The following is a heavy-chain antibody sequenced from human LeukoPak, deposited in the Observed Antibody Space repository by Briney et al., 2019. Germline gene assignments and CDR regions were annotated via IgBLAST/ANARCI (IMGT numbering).Heavy chain of an antibody. D-gene: IGHD2-8*01. CDR1: GFTFSSYA. CDR2: ISGSGGST. Sequence: GGSLRLSCAASGFTFSSYAMSWVRQAPGKGLGWVSAISGSGGSTYYADSVKGRFTISRDNSKNTLYLQMNSLRAEDTAVYYCAIDLYATDDYWGQGTLVTVSS. J-gene: IGHJ4*02. CDR3: AIDLYATDDY. V-gene: IGHV3-23*01.